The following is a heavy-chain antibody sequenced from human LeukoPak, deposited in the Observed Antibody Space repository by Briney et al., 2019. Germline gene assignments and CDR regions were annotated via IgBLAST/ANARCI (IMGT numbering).Heavy chain of an antibody. D-gene: IGHD4-17*01. V-gene: IGHV4-4*07. CDR1: GGSISSYY. Sequence: PSETLSLTCTVSGGSISSYYWSWIRQPAGKGLEWIGRIYTSGSTNYNPSLKSRVTMSVDTSKNQFSLKLSSVTAADTAMYYCAREGYGDSLGYYYMDVWGKGTTVTVSS. CDR3: AREGYGDSLGYYYMDV. J-gene: IGHJ6*03. CDR2: IYTSGST.